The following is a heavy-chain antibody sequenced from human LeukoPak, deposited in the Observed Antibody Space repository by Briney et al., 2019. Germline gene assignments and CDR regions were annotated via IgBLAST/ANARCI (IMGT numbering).Heavy chain of an antibody. D-gene: IGHD3-22*01. CDR3: AKSWSSGYYLFDY. Sequence: GGSLRLSCAASGFTFSSYAMNWVRQAPGKGLEWVSTISGSGGSTYYADSVKGRFSISRDNSKNTLYLQMNSLRAEDTAIYYCAKSWSSGYYLFDYWGQGSLVTVSS. CDR2: ISGSGGST. V-gene: IGHV3-23*01. CDR1: GFTFSSYA. J-gene: IGHJ4*02.